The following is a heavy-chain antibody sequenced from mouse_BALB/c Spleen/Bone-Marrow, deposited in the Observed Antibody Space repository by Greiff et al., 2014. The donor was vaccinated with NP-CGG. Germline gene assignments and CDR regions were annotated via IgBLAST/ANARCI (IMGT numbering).Heavy chain of an antibody. CDR1: GDSITSGY. J-gene: IGHJ4*01. CDR3: ARYKGFHWGMDY. Sequence: VQLQQSGPSPVKPSQTLSLTCSVTGDSITSGYWNWIREFPGNKLEYMGYISYSGSTYYNPSLKSRISITRDTSKNQYYLQLISVTTEDTATFYCARYKGFHWGMDYWGQGTSVAVSS. D-gene: IGHD1-2*01. CDR2: ISYSGST. V-gene: IGHV3-8*02.